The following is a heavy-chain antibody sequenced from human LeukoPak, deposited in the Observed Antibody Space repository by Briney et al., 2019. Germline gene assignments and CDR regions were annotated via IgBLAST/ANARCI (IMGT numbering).Heavy chain of an antibody. D-gene: IGHD3-22*01. V-gene: IGHV3-23*01. J-gene: IGHJ5*02. CDR2: ISGSGGTT. CDR1: GFTFNSYA. Sequence: GGSLRLSCAGFGFTFNSYAMTWVRQAPGKGLKWVSGISGSGGTTYYAVSVKGRFTISRDNFNNTLYLQMNSMRVEDTALYFCAKGVVDYYDSSGYYPSDLWGQGTLVTVSS. CDR3: AKGVVDYYDSSGYYPSDL.